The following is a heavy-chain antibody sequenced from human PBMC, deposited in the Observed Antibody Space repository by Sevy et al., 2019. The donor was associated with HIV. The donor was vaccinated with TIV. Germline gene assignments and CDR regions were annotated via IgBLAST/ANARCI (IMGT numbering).Heavy chain of an antibody. CDR3: ARDYYGSGSYYHVNWFDP. V-gene: IGHV1-2*02. D-gene: IGHD3-10*01. CDR2: INPNSGGT. Sequence: ASVKVSCKASGYTFTGYYMHWVRQAPGQGLEWMGWINPNSGGTNYAQTFQGRVTMTRDTSISTAYMELSRLRSDDTAVYYCARDYYGSGSYYHVNWFDPWGQGTLVTVSS. CDR1: GYTFTGYY. J-gene: IGHJ5*02.